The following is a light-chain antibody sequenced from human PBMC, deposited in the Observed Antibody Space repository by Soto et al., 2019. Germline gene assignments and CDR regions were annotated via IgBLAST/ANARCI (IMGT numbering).Light chain of an antibody. V-gene: IGKV3-11*01. CDR3: QQRSNWPIT. Sequence: EIVMTQSPATLSVSPGERATLSCRASQSVSSYLAWYQQKPGQAPRLLLYDASNRATGIPARFSGSGSGTDFTLTIGSLEPEDFALYYCQQRSNWPITSAQGTRPEI. J-gene: IGKJ5*01. CDR1: QSVSSY. CDR2: DAS.